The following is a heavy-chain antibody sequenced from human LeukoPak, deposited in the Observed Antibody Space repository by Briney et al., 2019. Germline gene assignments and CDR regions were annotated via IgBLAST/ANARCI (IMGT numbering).Heavy chain of an antibody. J-gene: IGHJ4*02. CDR2: ISYSGST. D-gene: IGHD2/OR15-2a*01. Sequence: NPSETLSLTCTVSGGSINNYYWSWIRQPPGKGLEWIAYISYSGSTNYDPSLKSRVTISVDTSKNQFSLKLSSVTAADTAVYYCATLIGVFPFYFNFWGRGTPVTVSS. CDR3: ATLIGVFPFYFNF. CDR1: GGSINNYY. V-gene: IGHV4-59*01.